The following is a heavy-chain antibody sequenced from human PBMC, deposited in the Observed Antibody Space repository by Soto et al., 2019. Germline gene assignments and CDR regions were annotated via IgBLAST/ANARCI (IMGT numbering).Heavy chain of an antibody. Sequence: QITLKESGPTLVEPTQTLTLTCTFSGFSLSTSGVGVAWIRQPPGKDLEWLALIYWDDDERYSPSLKSRLTITKDTSKNQLVLTMTNMDPVDTATYYCAHKWGRGAAMDVWGQGTTVTVSS. J-gene: IGHJ6*02. CDR1: GFSLSTSGVG. D-gene: IGHD1-26*01. V-gene: IGHV2-5*02. CDR3: AHKWGRGAAMDV. CDR2: IYWDDDE.